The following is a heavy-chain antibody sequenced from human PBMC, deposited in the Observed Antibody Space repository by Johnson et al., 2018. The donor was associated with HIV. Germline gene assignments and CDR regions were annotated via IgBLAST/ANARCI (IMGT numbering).Heavy chain of an antibody. CDR2: ISYDGSNK. CDR1: GFTFSSYG. J-gene: IGHJ3*02. V-gene: IGHV3-30*03. Sequence: QVLLVESGGGVVQPGRSLRLSCAASGFTFSSYGMHWVRQAPGKGLEWVAVISYDGSNKYYADSVKGRFTISRDNSKNTLYLQRNSLRAEDTAVYYCASKAAGTMHAFDIWGQGTMVTVSS. CDR3: ASKAAGTMHAFDI. D-gene: IGHD6-13*01.